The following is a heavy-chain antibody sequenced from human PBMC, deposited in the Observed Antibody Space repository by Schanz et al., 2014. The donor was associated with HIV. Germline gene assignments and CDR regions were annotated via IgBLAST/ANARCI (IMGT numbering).Heavy chain of an antibody. CDR3: ARVNDKGWGYCSSTSCLFWYFDL. Sequence: VQLVESGGGLVKPGGSLRLSCAASGFTFSDYYMGWIRQAPGKGLEWVAAMWYDESHKGYADSVKGRFTISRDNSKNTLYLQMNSLRAEDTAVYYCARVNDKGWGYCSSTSCLFWYFDLWGRGTLVTVSS. J-gene: IGHJ2*01. D-gene: IGHD2-2*01. CDR2: MWYDESHK. V-gene: IGHV3-33*08. CDR1: GFTFSDYY.